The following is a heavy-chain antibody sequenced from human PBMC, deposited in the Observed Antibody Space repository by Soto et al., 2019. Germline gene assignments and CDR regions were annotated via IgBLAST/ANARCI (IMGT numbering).Heavy chain of an antibody. D-gene: IGHD2-2*01. J-gene: IGHJ6*02. Sequence: QVQLVQSGAEVKKPGSSVKVSCKASGGTFGSYAISWVRQAPGQGLEWMGGITPIPGTANYAQKFQGRVTMAADESTSTAYREPSSLRSEDTAVYYCARSQGSSTSLEIYYYYYYGMDVWGQGTTVTVSS. CDR2: ITPIPGTA. CDR3: ARSQGSSTSLEIYYYYYYGMDV. CDR1: GGTFGSYA. V-gene: IGHV1-69*01.